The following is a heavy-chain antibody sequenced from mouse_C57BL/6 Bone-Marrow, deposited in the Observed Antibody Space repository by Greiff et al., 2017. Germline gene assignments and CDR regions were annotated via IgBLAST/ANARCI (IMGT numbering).Heavy chain of an antibody. V-gene: IGHV5-17*01. D-gene: IGHD3-2*02. CDR3: ARASQAYYYAMDY. CDR2: ISSGSSTI. Sequence: EVKLMESGGGLVKPGGSLKLSCAASGFTFSDYGMHWVRQAPEKGLEWVAYISSGSSTIYYADTVKGRFTISRDNAKNTLCLQMTSLRSEDTAMYYCARASQAYYYAMDYWGQGTSVTVSS. CDR1: GFTFSDYG. J-gene: IGHJ4*01.